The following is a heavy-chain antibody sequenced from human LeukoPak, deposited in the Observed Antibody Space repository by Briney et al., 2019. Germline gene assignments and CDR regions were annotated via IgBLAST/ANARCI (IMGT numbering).Heavy chain of an antibody. CDR1: GGSFSGYY. Sequence: SETLSLTCAVYGGSFSGYYWSWIRQPPGKGLEWIGEINHSGSTNYNPSLKSRVTISVDTSKSQFSLRLSSVTAADTAVYYCARLSGRSDGPEFDPWGRGTLVTVSS. V-gene: IGHV4-34*01. J-gene: IGHJ5*02. D-gene: IGHD6-25*01. CDR2: INHSGST. CDR3: ARLSGRSDGPEFDP.